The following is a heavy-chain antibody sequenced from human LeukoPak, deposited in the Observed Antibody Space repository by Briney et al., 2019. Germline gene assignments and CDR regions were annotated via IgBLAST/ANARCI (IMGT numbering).Heavy chain of an antibody. CDR1: GFTFSSYG. CDR3: AQRSYYYYGMDV. J-gene: IGHJ6*04. CDR2: ISYDGSNK. V-gene: IGHV3-30*03. Sequence: GGPLRLSCAASGFTFSSYGMHWVRQAPGKGLEWVAVISYDGSNKYYADSVKGRFTISRDNSKNTLYLQMNSLRAEDTAVYYCAQRSYYYYGMDVWGKGTTVTVSS.